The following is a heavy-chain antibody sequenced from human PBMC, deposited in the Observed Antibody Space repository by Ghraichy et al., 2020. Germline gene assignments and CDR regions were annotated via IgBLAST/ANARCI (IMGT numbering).Heavy chain of an antibody. D-gene: IGHD1-26*01. Sequence: SQTLSLTCIVSGGSISNYYWSWIRQPPGKGLEWIGYIYTSGNTNYNPSLKSRVTISVDTSKNQFSLKLRSVTAADTAVYYCASEIVGTTNSRNWYFDLWGRGNLVTVSS. CDR1: GGSISNYY. V-gene: IGHV4-4*09. CDR3: ASEIVGTTNSRNWYFDL. CDR2: IYTSGNT. J-gene: IGHJ2*01.